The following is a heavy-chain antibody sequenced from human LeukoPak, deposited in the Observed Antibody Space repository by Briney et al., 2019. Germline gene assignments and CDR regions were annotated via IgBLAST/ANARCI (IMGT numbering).Heavy chain of an antibody. CDR1: GFTFSSYA. CDR3: ARGRYNWNTYDAFDI. Sequence: PGGSLRLSCAASGFTFSSYAMHWVRQAPGKGLEWVAVISYDGSNKYYADSVKGRFTISRDNSKNTLYLQMNSLRAEDTAVYYCARGRYNWNTYDAFDIWGQGTMVTVSS. J-gene: IGHJ3*02. V-gene: IGHV3-30-3*01. D-gene: IGHD1/OR15-1a*01. CDR2: ISYDGSNK.